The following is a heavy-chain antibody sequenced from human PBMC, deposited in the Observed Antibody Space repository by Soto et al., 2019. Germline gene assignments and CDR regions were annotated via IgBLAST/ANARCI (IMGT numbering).Heavy chain of an antibody. CDR2: ISSSSSYI. D-gene: IGHD2-15*01. V-gene: IGHV3-21*01. Sequence: PGGSLRLSCAASGFTFSSYSMNWVRQAPGKXLEGVSSISSSSSYIYYADSVKGRFTISRDNANNSLYLQMNSLRAEDTAVYYCARGGYCSGRSCLHIPYYYYYGMDVLGQGATDTVSS. CDR3: ARGGYCSGRSCLHIPYYYYYGMDV. CDR1: GFTFSSYS. J-gene: IGHJ6*02.